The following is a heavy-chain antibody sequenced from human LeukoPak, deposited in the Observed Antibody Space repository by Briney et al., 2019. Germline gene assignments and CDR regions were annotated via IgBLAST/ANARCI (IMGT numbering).Heavy chain of an antibody. D-gene: IGHD3-10*01. CDR1: GDIFSTYY. V-gene: IGHV1-2*02. CDR3: ARNWEL. J-gene: IGHJ4*02. CDR2: INTEIGGT. Sequence: ASVKVSCKVSGDIFSTYYIQWVRQAPGAGLEWVGWINTEIGGTHSAPKFQGRVSMTTDKSISTAYLELTRLTSDDTAMYYCARNWELWGQGTLVTVSS.